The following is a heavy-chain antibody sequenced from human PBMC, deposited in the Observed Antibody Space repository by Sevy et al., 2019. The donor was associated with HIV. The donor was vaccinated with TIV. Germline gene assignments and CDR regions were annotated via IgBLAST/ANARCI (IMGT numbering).Heavy chain of an antibody. J-gene: IGHJ4*02. CDR2: ISSGGGT. CDR3: AREQSSSGWSHFDY. Sequence: GGSLRLSCAASGFTVSSKYMAWVRQAPGKGLEWVSAISSGGGTFYADSVKGRSTISRDDSKNTVFLQMNSLRAEDTAVYYCAREQSSSGWSHFDYWGQGTLVTVSS. D-gene: IGHD6-19*01. CDR1: GFTVSSKY. V-gene: IGHV3-53*01.